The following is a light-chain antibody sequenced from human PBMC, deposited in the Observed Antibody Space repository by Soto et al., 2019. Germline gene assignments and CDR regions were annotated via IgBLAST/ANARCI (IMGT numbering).Light chain of an antibody. CDR1: SSDIGAYNY. V-gene: IGLV2-14*01. CDR2: EVS. J-gene: IGLJ1*01. CDR3: SSYTSSSTFV. Sequence: QSALTHPASVSGSPGQAITISCTGISSDIGAYNYVSWSQQHPGKSPQLIIYEVSKRPSGVSHRFSGSKSGNTASLTISGLQAEDEADYYCSSYTSSSTFVFGTGTQLTV.